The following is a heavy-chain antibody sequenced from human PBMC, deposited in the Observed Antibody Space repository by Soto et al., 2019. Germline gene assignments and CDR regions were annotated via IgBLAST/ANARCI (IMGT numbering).Heavy chain of an antibody. Sequence: PSETLSLTCTVSGGSISSGDYYWSWIRQPPGKGLEWIGYIYYSGSTYYNPSLKSRVAISVDTSKNQFSLKLSSVTAADTAVYYCARDPRGYSYGAAFDIWGQGTMVTVSS. D-gene: IGHD5-18*01. J-gene: IGHJ3*02. V-gene: IGHV4-30-4*01. CDR1: GGSISSGDYY. CDR3: ARDPRGYSYGAAFDI. CDR2: IYYSGST.